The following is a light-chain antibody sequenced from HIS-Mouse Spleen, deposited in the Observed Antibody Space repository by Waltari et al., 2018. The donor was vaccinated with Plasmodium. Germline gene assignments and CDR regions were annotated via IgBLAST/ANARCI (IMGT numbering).Light chain of an antibody. CDR1: QSVSSN. CDR3: QQYNNWSFT. Sequence: EIVMTQSPATLSVSPGERATLSCRARQSVSSNLAWYQQKPGQAPRLLIYGASNRATGIPARFSGSGSGTEFTLTISSLQSEYFAVYYCQQYNNWSFTFGPGTKVDIK. V-gene: IGKV3-15*01. J-gene: IGKJ3*01. CDR2: GAS.